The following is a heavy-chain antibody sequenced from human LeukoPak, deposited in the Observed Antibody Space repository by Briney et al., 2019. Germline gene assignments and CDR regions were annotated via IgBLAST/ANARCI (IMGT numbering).Heavy chain of an antibody. V-gene: IGHV3-20*04. CDR1: GFTFDDHG. CDR3: ARHLSGVTGYTYGRGIDY. D-gene: IGHD5-18*01. Sequence: GGSLRLSCVVSGFTFDDHGMNWVRQAPGKGLEWVSGIKWNGDSTGYADSVKGRFTISRDNAKKSLYLQMNSLRAEDTAVYYCARHLSGVTGYTYGRGIDYWGQGTLVTVSS. J-gene: IGHJ4*02. CDR2: IKWNGDST.